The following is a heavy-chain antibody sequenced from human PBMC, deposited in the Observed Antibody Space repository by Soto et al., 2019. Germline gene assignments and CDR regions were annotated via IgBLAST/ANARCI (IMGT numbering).Heavy chain of an antibody. CDR1: AISFNTYG. Sequence: GGSLRLSCAASAISFNTYGVTWVRQAPGKGLEWVSTVTVTGGSTYYADSVKGRFTISRDRANYSVSLQLNSLRAEDTAVYYCAGQMSPDGWFDSWGQGTLVTVSS. CDR2: VTVTGGST. CDR3: AGQMSPDGWFDS. V-gene: IGHV3-23*01. J-gene: IGHJ5*01.